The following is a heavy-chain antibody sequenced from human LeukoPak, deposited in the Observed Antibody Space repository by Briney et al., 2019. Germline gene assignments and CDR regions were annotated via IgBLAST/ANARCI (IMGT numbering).Heavy chain of an antibody. CDR3: ARGLVDIVVVPAAYYYYYYMDV. D-gene: IGHD2-2*03. CDR2: ISAYNGNT. Sequence: ASVKVSCKASGYTFTSYGISWVRQAPGQGLEWMGWISAYNGNTNYAQKLQGRVTVTTDTSTSTAYMELSSLRSEDTAVYYCARGLVDIVVVPAAYYYYYYMDVWGKGTTVTISS. CDR1: GYTFTSYG. V-gene: IGHV1-18*01. J-gene: IGHJ6*03.